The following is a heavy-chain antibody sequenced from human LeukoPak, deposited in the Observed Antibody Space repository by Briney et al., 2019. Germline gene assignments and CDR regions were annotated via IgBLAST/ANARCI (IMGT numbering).Heavy chain of an antibody. CDR2: ISYDGSNK. J-gene: IGHJ4*02. D-gene: IGHD3-22*01. CDR3: AREAYSSGYYGYFDY. V-gene: IGHV3-30*03. Sequence: PGGSLRLSCAASGFSFSDYYMTWIRQAPGKGLEWVAVISYDGSNKYYADSVKGRVTISRDNSKNTLYLQMNSLRAEDTAVYYCAREAYSSGYYGYFDYWGQGTLVTVSS. CDR1: GFSFSDYY.